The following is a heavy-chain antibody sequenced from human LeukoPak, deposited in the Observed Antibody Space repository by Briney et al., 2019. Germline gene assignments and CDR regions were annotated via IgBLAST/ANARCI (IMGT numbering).Heavy chain of an antibody. J-gene: IGHJ4*02. Sequence: SVKVSCKASGGTFSSYAISWVRQAPGQGLEWMGGIIPIFGTANYARKFQGRVTITADESTSTAYMELSSLRSEDTAVYYCARDLAVAGFLDYWGQGTLVTVSS. D-gene: IGHD6-19*01. V-gene: IGHV1-69*01. CDR3: ARDLAVAGFLDY. CDR2: IIPIFGTA. CDR1: GGTFSSYA.